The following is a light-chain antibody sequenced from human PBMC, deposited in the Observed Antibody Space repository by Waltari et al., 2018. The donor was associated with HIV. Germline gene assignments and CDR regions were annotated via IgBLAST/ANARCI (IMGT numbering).Light chain of an antibody. V-gene: IGLV3-10*01. Sequence: SYELTQPPSVSVSPGQTARITCSGDTLPKKYAHWYQQKSGQAPVLVIYEDIKRPSGIPDRFSGSSSGTVAILTISGAQVEDEADYYCYSTESSGTHRVFGGGTKLTVL. CDR3: YSTESSGTHRV. J-gene: IGLJ3*02. CDR1: TLPKKY. CDR2: EDI.